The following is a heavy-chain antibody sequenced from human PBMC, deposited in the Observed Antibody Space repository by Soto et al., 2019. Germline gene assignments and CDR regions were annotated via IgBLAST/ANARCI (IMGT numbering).Heavy chain of an antibody. CDR1: GSTFTRYS. V-gene: IGHV3-21*06. Sequence: LRLSCAASGSTFTRYSMNWVRQAPGKGLEWVSSISSTTNYIYHGDSMKGRFTISRDNAKNSLYLEMNSLRAEDTAVYYCARESEDLTSNFDYWGQGTLVTVSS. CDR3: ARESEDLTSNFDY. CDR2: ISSTTNYI. J-gene: IGHJ4*02.